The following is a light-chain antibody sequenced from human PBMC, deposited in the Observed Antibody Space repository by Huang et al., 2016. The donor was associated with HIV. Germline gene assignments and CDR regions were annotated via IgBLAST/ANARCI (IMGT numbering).Light chain of an antibody. Sequence: DIVMTQSPLSLPVTPGEPASISCRSSPSLLHSNGYNYLDWYLQKPGQSPQLLIYLGSNRDFGVPDRFSGSGSGTDFTLKISRVEAEDVWVYYCMQALQTPTFGQGTKVEIK. V-gene: IGKV2-28*01. CDR1: PSLLHSNGYNY. CDR3: MQALQTPT. CDR2: LGS. J-gene: IGKJ1*01.